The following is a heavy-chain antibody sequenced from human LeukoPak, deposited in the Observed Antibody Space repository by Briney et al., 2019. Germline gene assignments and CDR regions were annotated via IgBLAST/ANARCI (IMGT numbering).Heavy chain of an antibody. Sequence: PGGSLRLSCAASGFTFSSYSMNWVRQAPGKGLEWVSSISSSSSYIYYAGSVKGRFTISRDNAKNSLYLQMNSLRAEDTAVYYCARSTYGDQRYFDYWGQGTLVTVSS. V-gene: IGHV3-21*01. D-gene: IGHD4-17*01. CDR2: ISSSSSYI. CDR3: ARSTYGDQRYFDY. CDR1: GFTFSSYS. J-gene: IGHJ4*02.